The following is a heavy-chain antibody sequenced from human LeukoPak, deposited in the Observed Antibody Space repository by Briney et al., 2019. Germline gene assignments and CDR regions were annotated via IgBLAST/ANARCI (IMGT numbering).Heavy chain of an antibody. CDR3: ARDAYCSSTSCPVDH. CDR1: GFTFSSYS. CDR2: ISSSSSYI. J-gene: IGHJ4*02. V-gene: IGHV3-21*01. Sequence: GGSLRLSCAASGFTFSSYSMNWVRHAPGKGLEWVSSISSSSSYIYYADSVKGRFTISRDNAKNSLYLQMNSLIAEDTAVYYCARDAYCSSTSCPVDHWGQGTLVTVSS. D-gene: IGHD2-2*01.